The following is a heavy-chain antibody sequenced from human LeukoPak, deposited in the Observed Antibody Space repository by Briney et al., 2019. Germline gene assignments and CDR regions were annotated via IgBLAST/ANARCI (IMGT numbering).Heavy chain of an antibody. CDR1: GYTFTGYY. CDR2: INPNSGGT. D-gene: IGHD2-2*01. Sequence: ASVKVSCKASGYTFTGYYMHWVRQAPGQGLAWMGGINPNSGGTNYAEKVQGRVTMTRDTSISTAYMELSRLRSDYTAVYYCARASKYCSSTSCYGSYLLSYWGQGTLVTVSS. V-gene: IGHV1-2*02. CDR3: ARASKYCSSTSCYGSYLLSY. J-gene: IGHJ4*02.